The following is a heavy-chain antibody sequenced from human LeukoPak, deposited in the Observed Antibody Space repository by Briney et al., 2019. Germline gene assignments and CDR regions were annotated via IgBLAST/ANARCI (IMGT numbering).Heavy chain of an antibody. Sequence: GGSLRLSCAASGFTLSNYAMSWVRQAPGKGLEWVSVISGSGATTDYADSVKGRFTISRDNAKNSLYLQMNSLRAEDTAVYYCARRVGDYWGQGTLVTVSS. CDR2: ISGSGATT. CDR3: ARRVGDY. V-gene: IGHV3-23*01. J-gene: IGHJ4*02. D-gene: IGHD2-2*01. CDR1: GFTLSNYA.